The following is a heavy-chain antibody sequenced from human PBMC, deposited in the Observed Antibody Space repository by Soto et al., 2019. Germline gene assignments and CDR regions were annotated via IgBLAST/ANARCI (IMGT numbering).Heavy chain of an antibody. D-gene: IGHD6-13*01. CDR3: ARLTRPVRSSSGYGMDV. CDR1: GYSFTSYW. Sequence: PGESLKISCKGSGYSFTSYWIGWVRQMPGKGLEWMGIIYPGDSDTRYSPSFQGQVTISADKSISTAYLQWSSLKASDTAMYYCARLTRPVRSSSGYGMDVWGQGTTVTVSS. J-gene: IGHJ6*02. V-gene: IGHV5-51*01. CDR2: IYPGDSDT.